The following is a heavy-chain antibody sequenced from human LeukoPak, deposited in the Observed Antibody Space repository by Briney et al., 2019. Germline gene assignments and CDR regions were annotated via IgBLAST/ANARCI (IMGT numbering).Heavy chain of an antibody. Sequence: SVKVSCKASGGTFSSYAISWVRQAPGQGLEWMGGIIPIFGTANYTQKFQGRVTITADESTSTAYTELSSLRSEDTAVYYCAREYYYDSSGYLFDYWGQGTLVTVSS. CDR3: AREYYYDSSGYLFDY. CDR2: IIPIFGTA. D-gene: IGHD3-22*01. CDR1: GGTFSSYA. J-gene: IGHJ4*02. V-gene: IGHV1-69*13.